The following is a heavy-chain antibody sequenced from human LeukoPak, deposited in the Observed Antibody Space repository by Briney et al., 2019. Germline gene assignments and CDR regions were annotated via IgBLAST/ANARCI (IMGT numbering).Heavy chain of an antibody. Sequence: ASVKVSCKASGYTFTSYAMNWVRQAPGQGLEWMGWINTNTGNPTCAQGFTGRFVFSLDTSVSTAYLQISSLKAEDTAVYYCARDGVGYDYVWGSYRLPPDYWGQGTLVTVSS. D-gene: IGHD3-16*02. CDR2: INTNTGNP. J-gene: IGHJ4*02. V-gene: IGHV7-4-1*02. CDR3: ARDGVGYDYVWGSYRLPPDY. CDR1: GYTFTSYA.